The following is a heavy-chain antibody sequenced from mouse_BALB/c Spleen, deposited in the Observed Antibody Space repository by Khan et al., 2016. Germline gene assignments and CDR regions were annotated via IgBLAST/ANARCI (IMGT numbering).Heavy chain of an antibody. V-gene: IGHV4-1*02. D-gene: IGHD2-12*01. CDR1: GFDFSRDW. CDR2: INTDSSTI. J-gene: IGHJ3*01. CDR3: STPRYDCRFAS. Sequence: VQLQESGGGLVQPGGSLTLSCAASGFDFSRDWRSWVRQASGKGLEWIGEINTDSSTINYTPSLKDKFIISRDNAKNTLYLQMSKVRSEDTALCSCSTPRYDCRFASCGQWTLVTVSA.